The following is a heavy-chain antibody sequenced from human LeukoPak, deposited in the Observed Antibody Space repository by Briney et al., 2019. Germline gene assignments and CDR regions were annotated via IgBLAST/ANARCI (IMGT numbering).Heavy chain of an antibody. CDR2: IHNSGST. Sequence: SETLSLTCTVSGGSISRYYWSWIRQPPGKGLEWIGFIHNSGSTRYNPSLKSRVTISVDTSKDHFSLNLSSVTAADTAVYYCARQRGSGWEYWGQGTLVTVSS. D-gene: IGHD6-19*01. J-gene: IGHJ4*02. CDR1: GGSISRYY. V-gene: IGHV4-59*08. CDR3: ARQRGSGWEY.